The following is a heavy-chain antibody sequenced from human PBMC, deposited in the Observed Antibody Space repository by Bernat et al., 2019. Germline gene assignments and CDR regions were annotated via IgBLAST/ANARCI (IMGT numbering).Heavy chain of an antibody. V-gene: IGHV3-48*01. J-gene: IGHJ5*02. CDR1: GFTFSSYS. CDR2: ISSSSSTI. CDR3: ARDLRSQLLGVGWFDP. D-gene: IGHD2-2*01. Sequence: EVQLVESGGGLVQPGGSLRLSCAASGFTFSSYSMNWVRQAPGKGLEWVSYISSSSSTIYYADSVKGRFTISRDNAKNSLYLQMNSLRAEDTAVYYCARDLRSQLLGVGWFDPWGQGTLVTVSS.